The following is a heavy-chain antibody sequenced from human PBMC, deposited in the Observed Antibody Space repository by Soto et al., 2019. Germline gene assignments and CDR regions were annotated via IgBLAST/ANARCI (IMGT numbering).Heavy chain of an antibody. CDR2: IVPVFGTT. CDR3: ARGRGAIFGVVNDAFDI. CDR1: GGSFSSFA. J-gene: IGHJ3*02. V-gene: IGHV1-69*13. Sequence: SVKVSCKASGGSFSSFAMSWVRQAPGQGLEWMGGIVPVFGTTKYAERFQGRVTMTADESTSTAYLELSSLRSEDTAVYYCARGRGAIFGVVNDAFDIWGQGTMVTVSS. D-gene: IGHD3-3*01.